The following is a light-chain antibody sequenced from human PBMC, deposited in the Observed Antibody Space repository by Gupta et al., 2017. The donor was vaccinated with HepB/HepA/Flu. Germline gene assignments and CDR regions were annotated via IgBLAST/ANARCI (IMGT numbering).Light chain of an antibody. V-gene: IGLV2-14*03. CDR2: DVT. Sequence: QSALTQPASVSGSPGQSITISCTGTSSDVGGHNYVSWYQQHPGKAPKLLIYDVTNRPSGISDRFSGSKSGNTASLTISGLQAEDGADYYCSSYTSSSTLVFGTGTKDTVL. CDR3: SSYTSSSTLV. J-gene: IGLJ1*01. CDR1: SSDVGGHNY.